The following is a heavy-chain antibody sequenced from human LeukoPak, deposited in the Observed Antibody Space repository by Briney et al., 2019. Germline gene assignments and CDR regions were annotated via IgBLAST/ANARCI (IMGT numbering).Heavy chain of an antibody. J-gene: IGHJ4*02. D-gene: IGHD6-13*01. CDR1: GFTFDDYA. Sequence: GGSLRLSCAASGFTFDDYAMHWVRQAPGKGLEWVSGTSWNSGSIGYADSVKGRFTISRDNAKNSLYLQMNSLRAEDTALYYCAKDSSSWYYFDYWGQGTLVTVSS. CDR2: TSWNSGSI. V-gene: IGHV3-9*01. CDR3: AKDSSSWYYFDY.